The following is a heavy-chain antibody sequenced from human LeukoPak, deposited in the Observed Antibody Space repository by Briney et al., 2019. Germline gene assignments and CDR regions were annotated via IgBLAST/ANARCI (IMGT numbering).Heavy chain of an antibody. J-gene: IGHJ6*03. CDR2: IYTSGST. V-gene: IGHV4-4*07. D-gene: IGHD3-10*01. CDR1: GGSISSYY. Sequence: PSETLSLTCTVSGGSISSYYWSWIRQPAGKGLEWIGRIYTSGSTNYNPSLKSRVTMSVDTSKNQFSLKLSSVTAADTAVYYCARQLAMVRGVIISPYYMDVWGKGTTVTISS. CDR3: ARQLAMVRGVIISPYYMDV.